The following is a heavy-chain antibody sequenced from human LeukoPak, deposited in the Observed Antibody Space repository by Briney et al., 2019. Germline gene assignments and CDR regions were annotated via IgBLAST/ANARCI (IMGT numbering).Heavy chain of an antibody. V-gene: IGHV3-23*01. J-gene: IGHJ4*02. Sequence: PGRSLRLSCAASGFTFSSYAMSWVRQAPGKGLEWVSAISGSGGSTYYADSVKGRFTFSRDNSKNTLYLQMNSLRAEDTAVYYCAKVMYSGSYLASHDYWGQGTLVTVSS. CDR2: ISGSGGST. CDR3: AKVMYSGSYLASHDY. CDR1: GFTFSSYA. D-gene: IGHD1-26*01.